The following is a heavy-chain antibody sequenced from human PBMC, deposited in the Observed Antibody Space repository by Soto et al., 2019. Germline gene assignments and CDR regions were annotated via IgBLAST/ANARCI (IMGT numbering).Heavy chain of an antibody. CDR2: IKHSGST. J-gene: IGHJ4*02. CDR1: GGSFSGYY. Sequence: QVQLQQWGAGLLKPSETLSLTCAVYGGSFSGYYWSWIRQPPGKGLEWIGEIKHSGSTNYNPSLKSRVTISVDTSKNQFSLKLSSVTAADTAVYYCARVGRSGYSDYWGQGTLVTVSS. V-gene: IGHV4-34*01. CDR3: ARVGRSGYSDY. D-gene: IGHD3-3*01.